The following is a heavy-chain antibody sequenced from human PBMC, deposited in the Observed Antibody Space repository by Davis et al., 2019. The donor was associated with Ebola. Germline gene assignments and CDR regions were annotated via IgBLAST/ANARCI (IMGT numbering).Heavy chain of an antibody. V-gene: IGHV3-23*01. Sequence: GESLKISCAASGFVFSSYVMSWVRRAPGKGPEWVSTLGLSADTYYADSVKGRFTISSDNSKNTLHLQMNSLRVEDTAIYYCAKSGLSFGVVKYHYGMDVWGKGTTVTVSS. CDR3: AKSGLSFGVVKYHYGMDV. CDR2: LGLSADT. D-gene: IGHD3-3*01. J-gene: IGHJ6*04. CDR1: GFVFSSYV.